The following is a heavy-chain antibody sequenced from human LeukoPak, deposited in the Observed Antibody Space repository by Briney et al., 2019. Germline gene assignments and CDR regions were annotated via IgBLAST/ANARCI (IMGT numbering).Heavy chain of an antibody. Sequence: SSETLSLTCTVSGGSIKNYYWSWIRQPPGKGPEWIGYIYSRGSTNYNPSLKSRVTISVDTSKNQFSLRLSSVTAADTAVYFCARRYDTSGFYYFDYWGHGTLVTVSS. CDR3: ARRYDTSGFYYFDY. J-gene: IGHJ4*01. CDR2: IYSRGST. V-gene: IGHV4-59*08. D-gene: IGHD3-22*01. CDR1: GGSIKNYY.